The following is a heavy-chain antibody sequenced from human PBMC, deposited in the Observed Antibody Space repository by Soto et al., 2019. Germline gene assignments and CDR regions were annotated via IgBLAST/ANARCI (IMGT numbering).Heavy chain of an antibody. CDR3: ARDNAVAGTSLDY. CDR1: GFTFSSYS. D-gene: IGHD6-19*01. Sequence: PGGSLRLSCAASGFTFSSYSMNWVRQAPGKGLEWVSSISSSSSYIYYADSVKGRFTISRDNAKNSLYLQMNSLRAEDTAVYYCARDNAVAGTSLDYWGQGTLVTVSS. CDR2: ISSSSSYI. J-gene: IGHJ4*02. V-gene: IGHV3-21*01.